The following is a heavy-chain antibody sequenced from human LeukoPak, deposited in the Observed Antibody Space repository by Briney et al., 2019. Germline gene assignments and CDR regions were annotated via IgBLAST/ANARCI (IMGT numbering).Heavy chain of an antibody. CDR2: INHSGST. D-gene: IGHD2-2*02. CDR1: GGSFSGYY. Sequence: SETLSLTCAVYGGSFSGYYWSWIRQPPGKGLEWIGEINHSGSTNYNPSLKSRVTISVDTSKNQFSLKLSSVTAADTAVYYCARCCSSTSCYNDGCYYWGQGTLVTASS. CDR3: ARCCSSTSCYNDGCYY. V-gene: IGHV4-34*01. J-gene: IGHJ4*02.